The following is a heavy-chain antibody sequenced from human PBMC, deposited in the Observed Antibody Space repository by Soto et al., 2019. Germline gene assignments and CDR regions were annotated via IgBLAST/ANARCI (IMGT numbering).Heavy chain of an antibody. V-gene: IGHV1-69*13. CDR2: IIPIFGTA. J-gene: IGHJ6*02. Sequence: GASVKVSCKASGGTFSSYAISWVRQAPGQGLEWMGGIIPIFGTANYAQKFQGRVTITADESTNTAYMELSSLRSEDTAVYYCARPTMMVTPGTLYGMDVWGQGTTVTVSS. CDR3: ARPTMMVTPGTLYGMDV. D-gene: IGHD3-22*01. CDR1: GGTFSSYA.